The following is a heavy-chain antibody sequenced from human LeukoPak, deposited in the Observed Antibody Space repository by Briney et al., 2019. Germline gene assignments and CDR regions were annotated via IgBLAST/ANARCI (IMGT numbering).Heavy chain of an antibody. V-gene: IGHV3-30*02. Sequence: GGSLRLSCAASGFTLSSYGMHWVRQAPGKGLEWVAFIRYDGSNKYYADSVKGRFTISRDNSKNTLYLQMNSLRAEDTAVYYCARYTAVYCSGGSCSNYYYGMDVWGQGTTVTVSS. J-gene: IGHJ6*02. D-gene: IGHD2-15*01. CDR2: IRYDGSNK. CDR3: ARYTAVYCSGGSCSNYYYGMDV. CDR1: GFTLSSYG.